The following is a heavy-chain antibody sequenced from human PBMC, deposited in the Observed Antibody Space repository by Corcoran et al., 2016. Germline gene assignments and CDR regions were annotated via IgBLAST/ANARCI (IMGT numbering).Heavy chain of an antibody. CDR2: ISYDGSNK. CDR1: GFTFSSYG. D-gene: IGHD6-19*01. Sequence: QVQLVESGGGVVQPGRSLRLSCAASGFTFSSYGMHWVRQAPGKGLEWVAVISYDGSNKYYADSVKGRFTISRDNSKNTLYLQMNSLRAEDTAVYYCAKEYSSGWYYYYGMDVWGQGTTVTVSS. J-gene: IGHJ6*02. CDR3: AKEYSSGWYYYYGMDV. V-gene: IGHV3-30*18.